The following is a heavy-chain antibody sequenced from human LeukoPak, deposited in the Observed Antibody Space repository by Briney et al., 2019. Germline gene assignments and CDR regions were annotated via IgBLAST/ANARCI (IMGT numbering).Heavy chain of an antibody. CDR1: GFTFDDYA. CDR2: ISWNSGSI. Sequence: GGSLRLSCAASGFTFDDYAMHWVRQAPGKGLEWVSGISWNSGSIGYADSVKGRFTISRDNAKNSLYLQMNSLRAEDTALYYRAKDTSPYYDFWSGYNYYYGMDVWGQGTTVTVSS. CDR3: AKDTSPYYDFWSGYNYYYGMDV. D-gene: IGHD3-3*01. V-gene: IGHV3-9*01. J-gene: IGHJ6*02.